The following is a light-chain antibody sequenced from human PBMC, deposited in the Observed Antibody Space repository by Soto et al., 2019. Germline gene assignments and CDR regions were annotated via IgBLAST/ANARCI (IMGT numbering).Light chain of an antibody. J-gene: IGKJ4*01. CDR2: EVF. CDR3: MQSVQRPLT. V-gene: IGKV2D-29*01. CDR1: QSLLKSDGETY. Sequence: EIVMTQTPLSLSVSPGQPASISCKSSQSLLKSDGETYLYWYLQKPGQPPQLLIYEVFNRFSGVPERFSGSGSGTDFTLTISRVEADDVGIYFCMQSVQRPLTFGGGTKVEIK.